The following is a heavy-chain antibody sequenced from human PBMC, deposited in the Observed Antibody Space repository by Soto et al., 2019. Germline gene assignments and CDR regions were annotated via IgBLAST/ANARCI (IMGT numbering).Heavy chain of an antibody. V-gene: IGHV1-46*01. CDR1: GDTFSTYT. CDR3: ATLLLTEKYYYYYYGMDV. J-gene: IGHJ6*02. CDR2: INPSGGST. Sequence: ASVKVSCKASGDTFSTYTLTWMRQAPGQGLEWMGGINPSGGSTSYAQKFQGRVTMTEDTSTDTAYMELSSLRSEDTAVYYCATLLLTEKYYYYYYGMDVWGQGTTVTVSS.